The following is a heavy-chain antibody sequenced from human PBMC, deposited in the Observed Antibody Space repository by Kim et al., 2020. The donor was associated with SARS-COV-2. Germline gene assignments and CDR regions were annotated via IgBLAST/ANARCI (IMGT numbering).Heavy chain of an antibody. Sequence: SVKVSSKASGGTFSSYAISWVRQAPGQGLEWMGRIIPILGIANYAQKFQGRVTITADKSTSTAYMELSSLRSEDTAVYYCARDSGIAAAGDDPWGQGTLVTVSS. J-gene: IGHJ5*02. CDR3: ARDSGIAAAGDDP. V-gene: IGHV1-69*04. D-gene: IGHD6-13*01. CDR1: GGTFSSYA. CDR2: IIPILGIA.